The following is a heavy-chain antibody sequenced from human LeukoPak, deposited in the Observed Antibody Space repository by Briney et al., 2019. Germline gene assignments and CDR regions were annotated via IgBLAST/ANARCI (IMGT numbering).Heavy chain of an antibody. CDR3: ARLDVLWGVAFWFDP. D-gene: IGHD3-16*01. CDR1: GYTFTSYG. CDR2: ISAYNGNT. Sequence: ASVKVSCKASGYTFTSYGISWVRQAPGQGLEWMGWISAYNGNTNYAQKLQGRVTMTTDTSTSTAYMELRSLRSDDTAVYYCARLDVLWGVAFWFDPWGQGTLVTVSS. V-gene: IGHV1-18*01. J-gene: IGHJ5*02.